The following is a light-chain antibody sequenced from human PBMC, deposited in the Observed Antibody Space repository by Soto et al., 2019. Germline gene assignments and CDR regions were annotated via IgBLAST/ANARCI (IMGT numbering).Light chain of an antibody. Sequence: QSALTKPASVSGSPGQSITISCTGTSSDVGSYNLVSWYQQHPGKAPKLMIYEGSKRPSGVSNRFSGSKSGNTASLTISGLQAEDEADYYCCSYAGSSSLAVFGGGTQLTVL. CDR1: SSDVGSYNL. CDR3: CSYAGSSSLAV. J-gene: IGLJ7*01. CDR2: EGS. V-gene: IGLV2-23*01.